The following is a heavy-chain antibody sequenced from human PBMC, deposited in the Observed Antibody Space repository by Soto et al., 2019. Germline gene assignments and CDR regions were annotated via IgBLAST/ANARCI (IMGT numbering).Heavy chain of an antibody. Sequence: GGSLRLSCVASGFKFTDYGFNWVRQTPGKGLEWVAISWFDGSIAYYAESVKGRFTISRDDSRNTVYLHMNSLRGEDTAMYYCARDGARIDSSGKFDYWGQGTQVTVSS. CDR3: ARDGARIDSSGKFDY. J-gene: IGHJ4*02. V-gene: IGHV3-33*01. D-gene: IGHD3-22*01. CDR2: SWFDGSIA. CDR1: GFKFTDYG.